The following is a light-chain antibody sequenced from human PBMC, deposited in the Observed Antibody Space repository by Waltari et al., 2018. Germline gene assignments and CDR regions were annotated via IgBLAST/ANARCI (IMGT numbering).Light chain of an antibody. Sequence: IVMTQSPATLSVSPGERATLSCRASERVNNNLAWYQQKAGQAPRLLIYAASTRVAGVPARVSGSGSGTEFTLTISSLQSGDFAVYYCQQYNWPPSYTFGQGTKLEIK. CDR1: ERVNNN. CDR2: AAS. CDR3: QQYNWPPSYT. J-gene: IGKJ2*01. V-gene: IGKV3-15*01.